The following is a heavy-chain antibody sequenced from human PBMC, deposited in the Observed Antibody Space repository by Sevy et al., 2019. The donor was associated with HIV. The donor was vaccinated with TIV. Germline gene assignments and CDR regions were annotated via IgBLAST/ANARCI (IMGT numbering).Heavy chain of an antibody. J-gene: IGHJ5*02. CDR1: GYTFTGYY. Sequence: ASVKVSCKASGYTFTGYYMHWVRQAPGQGLEWMGRINPNSGGTNYAQKFQGRVTMTRDTSISTAYMELSRLRSDDTAVYYCAREANFYYDSSGYSDNWFDPWGHGTLVTVSS. V-gene: IGHV1-2*06. CDR3: AREANFYYDSSGYSDNWFDP. CDR2: INPNSGGT. D-gene: IGHD3-22*01.